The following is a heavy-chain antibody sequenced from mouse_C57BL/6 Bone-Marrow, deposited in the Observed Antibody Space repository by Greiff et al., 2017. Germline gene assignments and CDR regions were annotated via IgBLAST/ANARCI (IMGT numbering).Heavy chain of an antibody. CDR2: ISNGGGST. J-gene: IGHJ3*01. V-gene: IGHV5-12*01. CDR3: ARQGEGRFAY. Sequence: EVKLVESGGGLVQPGGSLKLSCAASGFTFSDYYMYWVRQTPEKRLEWVAYISNGGGSTYYPATVKGRFTISRDNAKNTLYLQMSRLKSEDTAMYYCARQGEGRFAYWGQGTLVTVSA. CDR1: GFTFSDYY.